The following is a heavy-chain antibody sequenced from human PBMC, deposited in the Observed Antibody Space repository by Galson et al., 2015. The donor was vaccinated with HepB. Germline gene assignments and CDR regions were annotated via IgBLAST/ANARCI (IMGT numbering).Heavy chain of an antibody. CDR3: ARDSSGWSLGDY. CDR2: IYYSGST. J-gene: IGHJ4*02. CDR1: GGSISSYY. Sequence: SETLSLTCTVSGGSISSYYWSWIRQPPGKGLEWIGYIYYSGSTNYNPSLKSRVTISVDTSKNQFSLKLSSVTAADTAVYYCARDSSGWSLGDYWGQGTLVTVSS. D-gene: IGHD6-19*01. V-gene: IGHV4-59*01.